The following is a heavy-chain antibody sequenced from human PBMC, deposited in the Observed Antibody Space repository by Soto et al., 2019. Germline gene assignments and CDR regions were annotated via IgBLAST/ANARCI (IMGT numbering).Heavy chain of an antibody. CDR1: GGTFSRYA. Sequence: QVQLVQSGAEVKKPGSSVKVSCKASGGTFSRYAISWVRQAPGQGLEWMGGIIPIFGTANYAQKFQGRVTMTADESTSTAYMELSSLRSEDTAVYYCASQGAALMDYYYGMDVWGQGTTVTVSS. D-gene: IGHD6-25*01. V-gene: IGHV1-69*12. CDR3: ASQGAALMDYYYGMDV. J-gene: IGHJ6*02. CDR2: IIPIFGTA.